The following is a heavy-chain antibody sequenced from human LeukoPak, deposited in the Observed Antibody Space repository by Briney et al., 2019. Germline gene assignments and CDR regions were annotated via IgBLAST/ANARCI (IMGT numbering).Heavy chain of an antibody. Sequence: SETLSLTCTVSGGSIRRGDYYWSWIRQPPGKGLEWIGYTYYSGSTYYNPSLKNRVSISVDTSKNQFSLNLSSVTAADTAVYYCARPYYYDSRIDPWGQGTLVTVSS. CDR2: TYYSGST. CDR3: ARPYYYDSRIDP. V-gene: IGHV4-30-4*01. D-gene: IGHD3-22*01. CDR1: GGSIRRGDYY. J-gene: IGHJ5*02.